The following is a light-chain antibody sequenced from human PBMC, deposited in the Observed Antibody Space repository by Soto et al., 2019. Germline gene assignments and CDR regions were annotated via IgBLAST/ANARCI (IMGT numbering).Light chain of an antibody. J-gene: IGKJ1*01. Sequence: DIQLTQSPSFLSASVGDRFTITWRASQSISSYLNWYQQKPGTAPKVLIYHASNLQSGVPSRFSGSRSGPDFTLTISSLQPEDFATYYCQQSYSSPPTFGQGTKVDIK. CDR1: QSISSY. V-gene: IGKV1-39*01. CDR3: QQSYSSPPT. CDR2: HAS.